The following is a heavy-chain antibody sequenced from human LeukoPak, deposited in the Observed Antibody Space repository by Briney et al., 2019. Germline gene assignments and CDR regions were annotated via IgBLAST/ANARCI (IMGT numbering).Heavy chain of an antibody. CDR3: ATRSTGVAATFDS. D-gene: IGHD2-15*01. Sequence: SETLSLTCTVSGGSISSYYWSWIRQPPGKGLEWIGYIYYSGNSNYNPSLKSQVTISADTSKNEFSLKLSSVTAADTAIYYCATRSTGVAATFDSWGQGALVTVSS. CDR1: GGSISSYY. J-gene: IGHJ4*02. CDR2: IYYSGNS. V-gene: IGHV4-59*01.